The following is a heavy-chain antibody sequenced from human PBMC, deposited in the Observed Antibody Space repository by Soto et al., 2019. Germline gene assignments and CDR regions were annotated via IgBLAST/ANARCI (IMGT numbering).Heavy chain of an antibody. CDR2: IKQDGSEK. D-gene: IGHD2-15*01. J-gene: IGHJ3*02. CDR1: GCTFSSYW. CDR3: ARESDCSGGSCYGLGAFDI. Sequence: PGGPQRPSCASSGCTFSSYWMRLVRQDPGKGLEWVANIKQDGSEKYYVDSVKGRFTISRDNAKNSLYLQMNSLRAEDTAVYYCARESDCSGGSCYGLGAFDIWGQGTMVTVSS. V-gene: IGHV3-7*01.